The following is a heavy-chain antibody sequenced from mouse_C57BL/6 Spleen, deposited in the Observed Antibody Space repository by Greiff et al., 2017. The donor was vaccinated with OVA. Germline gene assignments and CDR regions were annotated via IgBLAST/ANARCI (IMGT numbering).Heavy chain of an antibody. CDR1: GFTFTDYY. V-gene: IGHV7-3*01. Sequence: EVKVVESGGGLVQPGGSLSLSCAASGFTFTDYYMSWVRQPPGKALEWLGFIRNKANGYTTEYSASVKGRFTISRDNSQSILYLQMNALRAEDSATYYCARFYDYDGAYAMDYWGQGTSVTVSS. D-gene: IGHD2-4*01. CDR2: IRNKANGYTT. CDR3: ARFYDYDGAYAMDY. J-gene: IGHJ4*01.